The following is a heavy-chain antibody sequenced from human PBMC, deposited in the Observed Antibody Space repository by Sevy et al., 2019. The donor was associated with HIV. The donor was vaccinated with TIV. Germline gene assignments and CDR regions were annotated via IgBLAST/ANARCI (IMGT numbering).Heavy chain of an antibody. CDR2: IYTSGST. CDR1: GGSISSYY. D-gene: IGHD3-3*01. Sequence: SETLSLTCTVSGGSISSYYWSWIRQPAGKGLEWIGRIYTSGSTNYNPALKGRVTMSVDTSKNQFSLKLSSVTAADTAVYYCARDRAATYYDFWSGSYGSFDYWGQGTLVTVSS. CDR3: ARDRAATYYDFWSGSYGSFDY. V-gene: IGHV4-4*07. J-gene: IGHJ4*02.